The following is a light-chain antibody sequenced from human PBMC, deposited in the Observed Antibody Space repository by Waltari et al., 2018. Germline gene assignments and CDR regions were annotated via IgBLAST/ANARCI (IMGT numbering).Light chain of an antibody. Sequence: SYELTQPPSVSVSPGQRASIPCPGDQLGDKYSCWYQQKPGQSPVLVIYQDSKRPSGIPERFSGSNSGNTATLTISGTQAMDEADYYCQAWDSSTGVFGGGTKLTVL. CDR1: QLGDKY. CDR2: QDS. CDR3: QAWDSSTGV. V-gene: IGLV3-1*01. J-gene: IGLJ2*01.